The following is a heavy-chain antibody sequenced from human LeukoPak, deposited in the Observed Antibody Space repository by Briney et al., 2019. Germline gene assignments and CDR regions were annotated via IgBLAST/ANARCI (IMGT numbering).Heavy chain of an antibody. Sequence: GGSLRLSCAASGFTFSSYWMSWVRQAPGKGLEWVSVIYSGGSTYYADSVKGRFTISRDNSKNTLYLQMNSLRAEDTAVYYCARVDRGYWGQGTLVTVSS. J-gene: IGHJ4*02. D-gene: IGHD3-10*01. CDR2: IYSGGST. CDR1: GFTFSSYW. CDR3: ARVDRGY. V-gene: IGHV3-66*01.